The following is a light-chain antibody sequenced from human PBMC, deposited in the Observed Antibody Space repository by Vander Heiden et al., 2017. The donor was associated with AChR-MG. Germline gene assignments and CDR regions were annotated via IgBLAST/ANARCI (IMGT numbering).Light chain of an antibody. CDR3: QKYNSVPWT. CDR1: QAISNY. Sequence: DIQMTQSPSSLSASVGDRVTITCRASQAISNYLAWYQQKPGTVPKLLIYAASTLQSGVPSRFSGSGSGTDFTLTISSLRPEDVATYYCQKYNSVPWTFGPGTKVEIK. J-gene: IGKJ1*01. CDR2: AAS. V-gene: IGKV1-27*01.